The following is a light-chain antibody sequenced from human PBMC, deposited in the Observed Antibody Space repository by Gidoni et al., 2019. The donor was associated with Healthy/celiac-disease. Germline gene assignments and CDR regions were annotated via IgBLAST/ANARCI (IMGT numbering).Light chain of an antibody. V-gene: IGLV3-1*01. CDR1: KLGDKY. CDR2: PDS. Sequence: SYELTQPPSVSVAPGQTASIPCSGDKLGDKYACWYQQKPGQSPVLVIDPDSKRPSGIPERFSGSNSGNTATLTISGTQAMDEADYYCQAWDSSTVVFGGGTKLTVL. CDR3: QAWDSSTVV. J-gene: IGLJ2*01.